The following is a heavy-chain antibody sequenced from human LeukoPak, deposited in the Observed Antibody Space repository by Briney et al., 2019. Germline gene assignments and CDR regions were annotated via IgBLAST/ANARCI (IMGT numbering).Heavy chain of an antibody. V-gene: IGHV4-59*08. D-gene: IGHD1-1*01. Sequence: PSETLSLTCTVSGGSISSYYWSWIRQPPGKGLEWIGYIYYSGSTNYNPSLKSRVTISVDTSKNQFSLKLSSVTAADTAVYYCARQTTRGRNPPDAFDIWGQGTMVTVSS. CDR1: GGSISSYY. J-gene: IGHJ3*02. CDR3: ARQTTRGRNPPDAFDI. CDR2: IYYSGST.